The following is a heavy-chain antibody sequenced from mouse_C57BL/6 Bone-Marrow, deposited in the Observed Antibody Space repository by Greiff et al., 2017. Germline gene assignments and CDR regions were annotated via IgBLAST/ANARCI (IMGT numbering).Heavy chain of an antibody. Sequence: QVQLQQPGAELVMPGASVKLSCKASGYTFTSYWMHWVKQRPGQGLEWIGEIDPSDSYTNYNQKFKGKSTLTVDKSSSTAYMQLSSLTSEDSAVYYCARSVWDWGQGTTLTVSS. V-gene: IGHV1-69*01. CDR1: GYTFTSYW. CDR3: ARSVWD. J-gene: IGHJ2*01. CDR2: IDPSDSYT.